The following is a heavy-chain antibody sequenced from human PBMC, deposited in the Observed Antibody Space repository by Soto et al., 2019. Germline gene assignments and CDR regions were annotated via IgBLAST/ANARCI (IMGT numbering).Heavy chain of an antibody. J-gene: IGHJ6*02. D-gene: IGHD3-3*01. CDR1: GGPITSGDHY. CDR2: IYYNGRT. Sequence: SETLSLTCTVSGGPITSGDHYWNWIRQPPGKGLEWIGYIYYNGRTYYNPSLKSRVSISVDTPKNQFSLRLSSLTAADTAVYYCARDQSGYRADYGLDVWGQGTTVTVSS. CDR3: ARDQSGYRADYGLDV. V-gene: IGHV4-30-4*01.